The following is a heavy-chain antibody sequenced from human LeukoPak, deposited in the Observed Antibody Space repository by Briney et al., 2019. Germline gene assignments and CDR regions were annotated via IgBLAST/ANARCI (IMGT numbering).Heavy chain of an antibody. CDR2: ISYDGSNK. CDR3: ARSFHPIQLWYYFDY. CDR1: GFTFSSYA. D-gene: IGHD5-18*01. J-gene: IGHJ4*02. V-gene: IGHV3-30-3*01. Sequence: PGGSLRLSCAASGFTFSSYAMHWVRQAPGKGLEWVAVISYDGSNKYYADSVKGRFTISRDNSKNTLYLQMNSLRAEDTAVYYCARSFHPIQLWYYFDYWGQGTLVTVSS.